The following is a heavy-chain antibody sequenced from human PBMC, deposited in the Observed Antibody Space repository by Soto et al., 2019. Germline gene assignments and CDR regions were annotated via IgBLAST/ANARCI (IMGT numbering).Heavy chain of an antibody. V-gene: IGHV2-5*01. CDR1: GFSLTTRGMT. J-gene: IGHJ4*02. D-gene: IGHD6-13*01. Sequence: SGPTLVNPTQTLTLTCTVSGFSLTTRGMTLGWIRQPPGKAPEWLALSTQYSPSLQSSLTFTEDTSKNPVVLTMTNMDPVDTATYYCTLRQDTSRGPIYWGQGIMVTVSS. CDR3: TLRQDTSRGPIY. CDR2: ST.